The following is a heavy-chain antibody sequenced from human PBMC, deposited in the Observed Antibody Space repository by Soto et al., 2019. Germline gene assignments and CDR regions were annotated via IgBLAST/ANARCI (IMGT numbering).Heavy chain of an antibody. CDR3: ARSNSGAYDY. D-gene: IGHD1-26*01. CDR1: GFTFSSHW. J-gene: IGHJ4*02. CDR2: IKQDGGES. Sequence: EVQLVESGGGLVQPGGSLRLSCVACGFTFSSHWMNWVRQAPGKGLEWVANIKQDGGESYYVDSVRGRFTISRDNVKNSLYLQMNGLRAEDTAVYYCARSNSGAYDYWGQGTLVTVSS. V-gene: IGHV3-7*05.